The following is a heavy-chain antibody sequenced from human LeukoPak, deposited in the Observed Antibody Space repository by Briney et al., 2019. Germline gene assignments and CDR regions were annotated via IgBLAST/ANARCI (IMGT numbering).Heavy chain of an antibody. CDR3: ARTDYSGYYYMDV. V-gene: IGHV4-59*01. J-gene: IGHJ6*03. CDR2: IYYSGST. D-gene: IGHD4-11*01. Sequence: PSETLSLTCTVSGGSISSYYWSWIRQPPGKGLEWIGYIYYSGSTHYNPSLKSRVTISVDTSKNQFSLKLRSVTAADTAVYYCARTDYSGYYYMDVWGKGTTVTVSS. CDR1: GGSISSYY.